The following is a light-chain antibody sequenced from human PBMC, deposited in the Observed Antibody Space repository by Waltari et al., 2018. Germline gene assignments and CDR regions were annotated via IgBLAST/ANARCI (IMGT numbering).Light chain of an antibody. J-gene: IGLJ2*01. Sequence: QSALTQPASVSGSPGQSITIPCTGTSSDVGTYNFVSWYQQHPGKAPKLMIYEVIKRPSGVSNRFSCSKSGNTASLTISGLQDEDEADYYCCSYAGTDTVIIFGGGTKVTVL. CDR3: CSYAGTDTVII. CDR1: SSDVGTYNF. V-gene: IGLV2-23*02. CDR2: EVI.